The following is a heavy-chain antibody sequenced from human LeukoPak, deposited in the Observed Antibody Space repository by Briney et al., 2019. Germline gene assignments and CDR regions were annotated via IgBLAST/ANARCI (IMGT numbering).Heavy chain of an antibody. CDR2: ITGNNGNT. D-gene: IGHD1-26*01. Sequence: GASVTVSCKTSGYTFIGYGISWVRQAPGQGLEWMGWITGNNGNTNYAPSLQGRITMTTDTSTNTAYMELTSLKSDDTAVYYCARDQRNSGSYRFEYWGQGTLVTVSS. J-gene: IGHJ4*02. CDR3: ARDQRNSGSYRFEY. V-gene: IGHV1-18*01. CDR1: GYTFIGYG.